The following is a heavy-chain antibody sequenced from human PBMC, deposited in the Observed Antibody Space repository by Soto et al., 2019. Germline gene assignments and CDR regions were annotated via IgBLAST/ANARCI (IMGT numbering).Heavy chain of an antibody. CDR2: ISYDGSNK. CDR1: GFTFSSYA. J-gene: IGHJ3*02. V-gene: IGHV3-30-3*01. D-gene: IGHD3-22*01. CDR3: ARGTYYYDSSGYYPSHDAFDI. Sequence: GGSLRLSCAASGFTFSSYAMHGVRQAPGKGLEWVAVISYDGSNKYYADSVKGRFTISRDNSKNTLYLQMNSLRAEDTAVYYCARGTYYYDSSGYYPSHDAFDIWGQGTMVTVSS.